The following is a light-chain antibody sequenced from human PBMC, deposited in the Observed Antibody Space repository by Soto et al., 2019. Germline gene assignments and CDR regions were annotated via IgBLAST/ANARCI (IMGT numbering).Light chain of an antibody. CDR1: QNINNY. J-gene: IGKJ5*01. CDR2: DAS. CDR3: QQYENLPT. Sequence: IKITQPPSSLSAPVGDRVTITCQASQNINNYLNWYQQKPGRAPKLLIYDASNLEAGVPSRFRGSGSGTDFTFTISRLQPEDIATYYCQQYENLPTFGQGTRLEIK. V-gene: IGKV1-33*01.